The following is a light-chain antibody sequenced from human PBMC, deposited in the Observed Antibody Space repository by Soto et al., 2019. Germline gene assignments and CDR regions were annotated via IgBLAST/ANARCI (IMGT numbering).Light chain of an antibody. CDR2: GAS. Sequence: DIQMTQSPSSLSASVGARVSITCQASQDIRNYLSWFQQKPGRAPILLIYGASNLETGVPSRFRGSGYGTDFTFTISSLQPEDIATYYCQQYHNLPPLTFAPGTKVNI. J-gene: IGKJ3*01. CDR3: QQYHNLPPLT. CDR1: QDIRNY. V-gene: IGKV1-33*01.